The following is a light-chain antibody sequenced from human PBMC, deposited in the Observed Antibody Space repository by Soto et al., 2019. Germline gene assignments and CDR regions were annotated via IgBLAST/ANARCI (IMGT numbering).Light chain of an antibody. Sequence: DIQMTQSPSTLSASVGDRVTITCRASQSISSWLAWYQQKPGKAPNLLIYKASNLRSGVPSRFSGSGSGTEFTLTICGLQPDDFATYYCQQYNSPMYTFGQGTKLEIK. V-gene: IGKV1-5*03. CDR3: QQYNSPMYT. CDR2: KAS. CDR1: QSISSW. J-gene: IGKJ2*01.